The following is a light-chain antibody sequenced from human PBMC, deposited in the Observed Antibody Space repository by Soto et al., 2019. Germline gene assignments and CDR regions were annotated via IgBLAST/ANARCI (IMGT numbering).Light chain of an antibody. CDR1: SSDVGRYNY. J-gene: IGLJ3*02. CDR2: EVT. CDR3: CSYAGSNNWV. Sequence: QSALTQPPSASGSPGQSVTFSCTGTSSDVGRYNYVSWYQQHPGKAPKLIIYEVTKRPSGVPDRFSGSKSGNTASLTVSGLQAEDEADYYCCSYAGSNNWVFGGGTKLTVL. V-gene: IGLV2-8*01.